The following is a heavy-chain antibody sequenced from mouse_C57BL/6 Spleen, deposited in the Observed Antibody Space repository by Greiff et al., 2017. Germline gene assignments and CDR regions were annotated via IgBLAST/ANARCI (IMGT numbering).Heavy chain of an antibody. J-gene: IGHJ3*01. CDR1: GYTFTSYW. D-gene: IGHD4-1*01. CDR3: ARGWPNWETAWFAY. V-gene: IGHV1-72*01. CDR2: IDPNSGGT. Sequence: QVQLQQPGAELVKPGASVKLSCKASGYTFTSYWMHWVKQRPGRGLEWIGRIDPNSGGTKYNEKFKSKATLTVDKTSSTAYMQLSSLTSEDSAVYYCARGWPNWETAWFAYWGQGTLVTVSA.